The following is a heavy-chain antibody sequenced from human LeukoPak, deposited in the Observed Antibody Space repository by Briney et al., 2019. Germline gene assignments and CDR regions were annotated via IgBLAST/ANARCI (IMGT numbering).Heavy chain of an antibody. Sequence: PGGSLRLSCAASGFTFSSYSMTWVRQAPGKGLEWVLSMSSGSRYIYYADSVRGRFTISRDNAKNSLYLLMYSLRAEDTAVYYCARDRPTGASRLFVVQWGQGTLVTVSS. J-gene: IGHJ4*02. CDR3: ARDRPTGASRLFVVQ. D-gene: IGHD3-3*01. CDR2: MSSGSRYI. V-gene: IGHV3-21*01. CDR1: GFTFSSYS.